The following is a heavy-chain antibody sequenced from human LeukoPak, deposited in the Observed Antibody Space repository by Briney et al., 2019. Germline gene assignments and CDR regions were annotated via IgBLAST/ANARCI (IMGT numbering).Heavy chain of an antibody. D-gene: IGHD6-19*01. CDR2: ISGSGGSA. CDR3: AKEVRSSSGWYSDY. J-gene: IGHJ4*02. CDR1: GFTFSTYA. Sequence: GGSLRLSCAASGFTFSTYAMTWVRQAPGKGLEWVSDISGSGGSAYYADSVMGRFTISRDNSKSTLYLQMNSLRAEDTAVYSCAKEVRSSSGWYSDYWGQGTLVTVSS. V-gene: IGHV3-23*01.